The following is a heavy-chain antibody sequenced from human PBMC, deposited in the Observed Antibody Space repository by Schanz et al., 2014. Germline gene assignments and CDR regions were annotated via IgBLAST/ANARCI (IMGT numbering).Heavy chain of an antibody. CDR2: ISFDGRNT. D-gene: IGHD3-10*01. V-gene: IGHV3-30*03. CDR1: GFTFSGYA. CDR3: ARGIITMVRGGDVGAFDI. J-gene: IGHJ3*02. Sequence: VQLLESGGGLVQPGGSLRISCAASGFTFSGYAMSWVRQAPGKGLEWVGFISFDGRNTGYAHSVKGRFTISRDNSKNALYLQMDSLRAEDTAVYYCARGIITMVRGGDVGAFDIWGQGTMVTVSS.